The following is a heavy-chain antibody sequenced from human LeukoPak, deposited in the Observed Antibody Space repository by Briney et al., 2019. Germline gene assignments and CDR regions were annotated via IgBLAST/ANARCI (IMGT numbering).Heavy chain of an antibody. CDR2: ISYDGSNK. V-gene: IGHV3-30-3*01. Sequence: GGSLRLSCAASGFTFSSYAMHWVRQAPGKGLEWVAVISYDGSNKYYADSVKGRFTISRDNSKNTLYLQMNSLRAEDTAVYYCANSRYSGSYYASPIDYWGQGTLVTVSS. D-gene: IGHD1-26*01. CDR3: ANSRYSGSYYASPIDY. CDR1: GFTFSSYA. J-gene: IGHJ4*02.